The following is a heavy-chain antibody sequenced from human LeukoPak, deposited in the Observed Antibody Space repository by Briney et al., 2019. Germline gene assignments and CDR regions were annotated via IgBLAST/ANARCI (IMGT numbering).Heavy chain of an antibody. CDR3: ARVMATTSDAFDI. J-gene: IGHJ3*02. V-gene: IGHV5-51*01. CDR1: GYSFTSYW. D-gene: IGHD5-24*01. CDR2: IYPGDSDT. Sequence: GESLKISCMGSGYSFTSYWIGWVRQMPGKGLEWMGIIYPGDSDTRYSPSFQGQVTISADKSISTAYLQWSSLKASDTAMYYCARVMATTSDAFDIWGQGTMVTVSS.